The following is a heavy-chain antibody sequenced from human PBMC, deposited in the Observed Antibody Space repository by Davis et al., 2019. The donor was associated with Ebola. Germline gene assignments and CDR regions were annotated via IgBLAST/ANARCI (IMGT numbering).Heavy chain of an antibody. CDR3: TTPGGQDSGYDVFDI. V-gene: IGHV1-18*04. CDR2: ISPHNGNT. D-gene: IGHD5-12*01. J-gene: IGHJ3*02. Sequence: ASVKVSCKTSGYPFTSSGVTWVRQAPGQGLQWVGWISPHNGNTKYAENFQGRVTMTTDTSTTTVYMDLSSLRSEDTALYYCTTPGGQDSGYDVFDIWGQGTMVTVSS. CDR1: GYPFTSSG.